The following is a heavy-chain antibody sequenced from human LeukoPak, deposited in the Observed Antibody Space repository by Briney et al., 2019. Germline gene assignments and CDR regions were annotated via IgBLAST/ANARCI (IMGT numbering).Heavy chain of an antibody. D-gene: IGHD3-3*01. CDR2: ISSSGNDI. Sequence: GGSLRLSCAASGFSISDYYMSWIRQVPGKGLAWISYISSSGNDINYADSVKGRFSLSRDIAKNSLYLQMNNLRAEDMAVYYCVRESKVGFLEWLLEYWGQGTLVTVSS. V-gene: IGHV3-11*01. J-gene: IGHJ4*02. CDR1: GFSISDYY. CDR3: VRESKVGFLEWLLEY.